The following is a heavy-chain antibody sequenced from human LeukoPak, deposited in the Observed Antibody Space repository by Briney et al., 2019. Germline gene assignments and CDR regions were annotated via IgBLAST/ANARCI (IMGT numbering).Heavy chain of an antibody. CDR3: AKPGKYCSSTSCYTHFDY. V-gene: IGHV3-30-3*02. Sequence: GGSLRLSCAASGFTFSSYAMHWVRQAPGKGLEWVAVISYDGNNKYYADSVKGRFTISRDNSKNTLYLQMNSLRAEDTAVYYCAKPGKYCSSTSCYTHFDYWGQGTLVTVSS. J-gene: IGHJ4*02. D-gene: IGHD2-2*02. CDR2: ISYDGNNK. CDR1: GFTFSSYA.